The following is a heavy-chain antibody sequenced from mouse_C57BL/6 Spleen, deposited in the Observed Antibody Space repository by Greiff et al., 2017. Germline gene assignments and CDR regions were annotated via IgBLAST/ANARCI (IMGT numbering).Heavy chain of an antibody. Sequence: EVHLVESGGGLVKPGGSLKLSCAASGFTFSDYGMHWVRQAPEKGLEWVAYISSGSSTIYYADTVKGRFTISRDNAKNTLFLQMTSLRSEDTAMYYCARPHLLYAMDYWGQGTSVTVSS. V-gene: IGHV5-17*01. D-gene: IGHD1-1*01. CDR3: ARPHLLYAMDY. CDR2: ISSGSSTI. CDR1: GFTFSDYG. J-gene: IGHJ4*01.